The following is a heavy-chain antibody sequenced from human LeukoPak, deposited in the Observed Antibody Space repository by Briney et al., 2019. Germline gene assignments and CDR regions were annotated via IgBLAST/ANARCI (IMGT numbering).Heavy chain of an antibody. CDR1: GFTFSSYW. CDR2: IKQDGSEK. D-gene: IGHD2-15*01. Sequence: GGSLGLSCSASGFTFSSYWMSWVRQAPGKGLEWVANIKQDGSEKYYVDSMKGRFTISRDNAKNSLYLQMNSLRAEDTAVYYCARSGTAATMQRIDYWGQGTLVTVSS. J-gene: IGHJ4*02. CDR3: ARSGTAATMQRIDY. V-gene: IGHV3-7*01.